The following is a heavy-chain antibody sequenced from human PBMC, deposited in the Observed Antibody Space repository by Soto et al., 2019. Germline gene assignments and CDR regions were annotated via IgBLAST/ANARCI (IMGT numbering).Heavy chain of an antibody. CDR2: INHSGST. CDR1: GGSFSGYY. J-gene: IGHJ4*02. D-gene: IGHD4-17*01. V-gene: IGHV4-34*01. Sequence: SETLSLTCAVYGGSFSGYYWSWIRQPPGKGLEWIGEINHSGSTNYNPSLKSRVTISIDASKNQFSLKLTSVTTADTAVYYCARRRASDYGGNHHPYYFDRWGQGALVTVSS. CDR3: ARRRASDYGGNHHPYYFDR.